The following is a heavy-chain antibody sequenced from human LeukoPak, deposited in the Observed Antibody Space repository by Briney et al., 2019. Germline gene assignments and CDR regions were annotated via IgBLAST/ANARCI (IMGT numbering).Heavy chain of an antibody. V-gene: IGHV3-23*01. D-gene: IGHD6-19*01. J-gene: IGHJ4*02. Sequence: PGGSLRLSCAASGFTFSSYAMSWVRQAPGKGLEWGSAISGSGDSTYYADSVKGRFTISRDNSKNTLYLQMNSLRAEDSAVYYCAKDAITSDWYDLDYWGQGTLVSVSS. CDR1: GFTFSSYA. CDR3: AKDAITSDWYDLDY. CDR2: ISGSGDST.